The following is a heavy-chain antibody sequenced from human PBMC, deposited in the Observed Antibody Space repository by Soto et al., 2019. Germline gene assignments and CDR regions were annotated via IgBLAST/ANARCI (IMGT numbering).Heavy chain of an antibody. Sequence: HPGGSLRLSCAVSGFTFSSYGMNWVRQAPGKGLEWVSGISGSGGNTYYADSVKGRFTISRDNSKNTLYLQMNSLRAEDTAVYYCAKEGGRGGGYFDYWGQGTLVTVSS. V-gene: IGHV3-23*01. CDR2: ISGSGGNT. CDR3: AKEGGRGGGYFDY. D-gene: IGHD3-16*01. CDR1: GFTFSSYG. J-gene: IGHJ4*02.